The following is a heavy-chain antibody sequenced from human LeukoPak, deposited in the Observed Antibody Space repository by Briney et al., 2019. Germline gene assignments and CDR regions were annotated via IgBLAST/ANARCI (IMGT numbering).Heavy chain of an antibody. D-gene: IGHD6-6*01. CDR2: MSSDGSNK. Sequence: QPGRSLRLSCAVSGFTFSIYAMHWLRQAPGKGLEWVAFMSSDGSNKYYADSVKGRFTTSRDNSKNTLYLQMNSLRDEDTAVYYCDPHDSSSHFWGQGTLVTVSS. CDR3: DPHDSSSHF. J-gene: IGHJ4*02. CDR1: GFTFSIYA. V-gene: IGHV3-30-3*01.